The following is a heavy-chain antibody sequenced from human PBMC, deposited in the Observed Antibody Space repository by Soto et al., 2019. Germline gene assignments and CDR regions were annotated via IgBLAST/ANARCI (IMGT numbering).Heavy chain of an antibody. J-gene: IGHJ6*01. D-gene: IGHD2-2*01. Sequence: GGSLRLSCAASGFTFTSHAMHWVRQTPGKGLEWVAAISYDEIDKKYASSVKGRFTVSRDNVKNTLSLQMNSLRPEDTAVYYCARERADIVVAPVARSGKDVCGQGTADTVSS. CDR1: GFTFTSHA. CDR3: ARERADIVVAPVARSGKDV. V-gene: IGHV3-30*03. CDR2: ISYDEIDK.